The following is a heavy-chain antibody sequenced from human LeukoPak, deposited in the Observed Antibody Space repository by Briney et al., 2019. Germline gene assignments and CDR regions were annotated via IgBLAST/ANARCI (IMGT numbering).Heavy chain of an antibody. J-gene: IGHJ4*02. Sequence: TSETLSLTCTVSSGSVSSSSYYWGWIRQPPGKGLEWIGSIYYSGSTYYNPSLKSRVTISVDTSKNQFSLELSSVTAADTAVYYCASQPGGVTNYFDYWGQGTLVTVSS. V-gene: IGHV4-39*01. CDR2: IYYSGST. CDR1: SGSVSSSSYY. D-gene: IGHD2-21*02. CDR3: ASQPGGVTNYFDY.